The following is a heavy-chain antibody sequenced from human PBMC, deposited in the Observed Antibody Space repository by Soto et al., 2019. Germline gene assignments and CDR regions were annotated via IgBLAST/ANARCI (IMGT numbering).Heavy chain of an antibody. V-gene: IGHV3-21*01. D-gene: IGHD2-15*01. J-gene: IGHJ4*01. CDR1: GFTFSSYS. CDR3: ARDGGSYYVDC. CDR2: ISTI. Sequence: EVQLVESGGGLVKPGGSLRLSCAASGFTFSSYSMNWVRQAPGKGLAWVSSISTIYYADSVKGRFTIARDNAKNSLYLQMNSLRAEDTAVYYCARDGGSYYVDCWGHGTLVTVSS.